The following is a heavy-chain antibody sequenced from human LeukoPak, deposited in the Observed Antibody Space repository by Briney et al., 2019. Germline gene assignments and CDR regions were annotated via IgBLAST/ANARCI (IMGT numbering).Heavy chain of an antibody. V-gene: IGHV3-48*01. D-gene: IGHD1-26*01. CDR2: ISGRGSTI. J-gene: IGHJ4*02. CDR3: ARDRINSGSYYFDY. CDR1: AFTFSDYS. Sequence: GGSLRLSCAPSAFTFSDYSMNWVRQAPGKGLEWVSYISGRGSTIYYADSVKGRFTISRDNAKNSMYLQMNSLRAEDTAVYYCARDRINSGSYYFDYWVQGALVIVSS.